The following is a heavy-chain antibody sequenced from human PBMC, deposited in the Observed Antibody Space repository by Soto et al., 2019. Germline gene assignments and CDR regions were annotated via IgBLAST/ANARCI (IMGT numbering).Heavy chain of an antibody. CDR1: GGTSSGVGYC. D-gene: IGHD6-13*01. CDR3: ARVIIIAAAGKGNWFDP. CDR2: IYYSGST. Sequence: IQSLTYTVSGGTSSGVGYCCSWIRKNPGKGLEWIGYIYYSGSTYYNPSLKSRVTISVDTSKNQFSLTLSSVTAADTAVYYCARVIIIAAAGKGNWFDPWGQGTLVTGSS. V-gene: IGHV4-31*03. J-gene: IGHJ5*02.